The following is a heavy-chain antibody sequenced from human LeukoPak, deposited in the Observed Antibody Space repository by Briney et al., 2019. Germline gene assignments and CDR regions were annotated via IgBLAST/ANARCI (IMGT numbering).Heavy chain of an antibody. V-gene: IGHV1-18*01. CDR1: GYTFASYG. J-gene: IGHJ4*02. D-gene: IGHD5-12*01. CDR2: ISAYNGNT. Sequence: VASVKVSCKASGYTFASYGISWVRQAPGQGLEWMGWISAYNGNTNYAQKLQGRVTMTTDTSTSTAYMELRSLRSDDTAVYYCARAEWLRFFDYWGQGTLVTVSS. CDR3: ARAEWLRFFDY.